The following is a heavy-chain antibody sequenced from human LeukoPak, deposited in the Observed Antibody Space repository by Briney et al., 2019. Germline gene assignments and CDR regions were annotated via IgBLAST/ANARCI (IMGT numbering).Heavy chain of an antibody. J-gene: IGHJ5*02. V-gene: IGHV1-18*01. D-gene: IGHD6-19*01. CDR2: ISAYNGNT. Sequence: ASVKVSCKASGYTFTSYGISWVRQAPGQGLEWMGWISAYNGNTNYAQKLQGRVTMTTDTSTSTAYMELRSLRSDDTAVYYCARVPVPSGWYAVYWFDPWGQGTLVTVSS. CDR1: GYTFTSYG. CDR3: ARVPVPSGWYAVYWFDP.